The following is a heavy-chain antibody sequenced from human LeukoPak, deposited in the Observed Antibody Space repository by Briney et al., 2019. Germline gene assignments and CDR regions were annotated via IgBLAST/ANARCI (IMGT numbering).Heavy chain of an antibody. CDR2: IYYSGST. CDR3: ARGIAAAGGWFDP. Sequence: PSETLSLTCTVSGGSISSSSYYWGWIRQPPGKGLEWIGSIYYSGSTYYNPSLKSRVTISVDTSKNQFSLKLSSVTAADTAVYYCARGIAAAGGWFDPWGQGTLVTVSS. J-gene: IGHJ5*02. CDR1: GGSISSSSYY. D-gene: IGHD6-13*01. V-gene: IGHV4-39*07.